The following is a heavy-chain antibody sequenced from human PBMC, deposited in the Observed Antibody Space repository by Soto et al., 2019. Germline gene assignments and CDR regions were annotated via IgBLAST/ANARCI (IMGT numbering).Heavy chain of an antibody. J-gene: IGHJ4*02. CDR2: ISGSGGSS. D-gene: IGHD2-2*01. CDR3: AKKSTDSSGYSDY. Sequence: EVQLLESGGGLVQPGGSRRLSCATSGFTVSNYAMSWVRQAPGKRLEWVSGISGSGGSSYYADSVKGRFTISRDNSKNTLNLQMDSLRAEDTAVYYCAKKSTDSSGYSDYWGQGTVVTVSS. CDR1: GFTVSNYA. V-gene: IGHV3-23*01.